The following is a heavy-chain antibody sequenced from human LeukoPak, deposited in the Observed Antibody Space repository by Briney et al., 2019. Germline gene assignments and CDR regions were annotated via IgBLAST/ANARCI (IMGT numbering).Heavy chain of an antibody. CDR2: MNPNRGNT. J-gene: IGHJ4*02. D-gene: IGHD5-18*01. Sequence: GASVKVSCKASGYTFTSYDINWVRQATGQGLEWMGWMNPNRGNTGYAQKVQGRVTTTRNTSIRTAYMEMSRLRSDATAVYYCARGPGYGYGDYFDYWGQGTLVTVSS. CDR3: ARGPGYGYGDYFDY. CDR1: GYTFTSYD. V-gene: IGHV1-8*01.